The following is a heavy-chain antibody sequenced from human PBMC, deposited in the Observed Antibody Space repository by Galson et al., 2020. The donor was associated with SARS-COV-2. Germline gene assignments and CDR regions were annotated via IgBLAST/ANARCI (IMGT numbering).Heavy chain of an antibody. D-gene: IGHD3-3*01. V-gene: IGHV4-39*01. CDR1: GGSISSSSYY. CDR2: IYYSGST. CDR3: ARHSSTLVFWSGYADWFDP. Sequence: SETLSLTCTVSGGSISSSSYYWGWIRQPPGKGLEWIGSIYYSGSTYYNPSLKSRVTISVDTSKNQFSLKLSSVTAADTAVYYCARHSSTLVFWSGYADWFDPWGQGTLVTVSS. J-gene: IGHJ5*02.